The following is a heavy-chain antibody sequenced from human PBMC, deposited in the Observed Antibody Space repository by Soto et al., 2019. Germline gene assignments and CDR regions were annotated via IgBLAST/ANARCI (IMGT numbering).Heavy chain of an antibody. CDR1: GGTFGNSA. J-gene: IGHJ4*02. CDR2: IIPVFGTV. CDR3: AKVMAAAGYDS. Sequence: QVKLVQSGAEVKKPGSSVKVSCKASGGTFGNSAISWVRQDPGQGLEWMGGIIPVFGTVNYAQKFEGRVTITADGSTSTVFMEMSRLTSEDTAVYYCAKVMAAAGYDSWGQGTLVTVSS. V-gene: IGHV1-69*01. D-gene: IGHD3-16*01.